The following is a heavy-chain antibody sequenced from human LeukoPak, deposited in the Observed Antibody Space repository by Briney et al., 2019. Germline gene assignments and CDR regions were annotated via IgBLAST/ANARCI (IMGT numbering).Heavy chain of an antibody. V-gene: IGHV3-72*01. CDR1: RFTFSDHY. CDR3: ARVGDYYDTRGFSSDAFDI. J-gene: IGHJ3*02. D-gene: IGHD3-22*01. Sequence: GGSLRLSCAASRFTFSDHYMDWVRQAPGKGLEWVARIRTRAKGYTTQYAPSVRDRFSISRDDSTNSVYLQMNSLKTEGTAVYFCARVGDYYDTRGFSSDAFDIWGLGTMVTVAS. CDR2: IRTRAKGYTT.